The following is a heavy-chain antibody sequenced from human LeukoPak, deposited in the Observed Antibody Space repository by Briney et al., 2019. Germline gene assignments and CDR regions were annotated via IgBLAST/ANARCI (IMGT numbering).Heavy chain of an antibody. D-gene: IGHD6-19*01. V-gene: IGHV3-30*04. Sequence: GGSLRLSCAASRFTFSSYAMHWVRQAPGKGLEWVALISYDGSNKYYPDSVKGRFTISRDNSKNTLNLQMNSLRAEDTAVYYCARASGWYYFDYWGQGTLVTVSS. J-gene: IGHJ4*02. CDR2: ISYDGSNK. CDR1: RFTFSSYA. CDR3: ARASGWYYFDY.